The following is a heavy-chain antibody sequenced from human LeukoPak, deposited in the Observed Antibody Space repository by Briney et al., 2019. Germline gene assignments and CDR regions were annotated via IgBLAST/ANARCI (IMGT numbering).Heavy chain of an antibody. V-gene: IGHV3-21*04. CDR3: AKAVGSSGYFSRDAFDI. J-gene: IGHJ3*02. D-gene: IGHD3-22*01. CDR1: GFTFSDSD. Sequence: NPGGSLRLSCAASGFTFSDSDMEWVRQAPGKGLEWLSSITPGATYIYYAGSVRGRFTVSRDDAKNSLFLQMNSLRAEDTAIYYCAKAVGSSGYFSRDAFDIWGQGTMVTVSS. CDR2: ITPGATYI.